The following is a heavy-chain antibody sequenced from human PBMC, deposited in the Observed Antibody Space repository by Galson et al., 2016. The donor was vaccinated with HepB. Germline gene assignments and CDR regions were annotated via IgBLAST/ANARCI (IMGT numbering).Heavy chain of an antibody. V-gene: IGHV3-53*01. Sequence: SLRLSCAASGFGVSSNYMSWVRQAPGKGLEWLSVLYSGGTTFYAGSVRGRFTISRDNSQNTLYLQMNSLRAEDTAVYFCARGGKGQLGSPYFDSWGQGTLVTVSS. CDR2: LYSGGTT. CDR3: ARGGKGQLGSPYFDS. CDR1: GFGVSSNY. D-gene: IGHD3-16*01. J-gene: IGHJ4*02.